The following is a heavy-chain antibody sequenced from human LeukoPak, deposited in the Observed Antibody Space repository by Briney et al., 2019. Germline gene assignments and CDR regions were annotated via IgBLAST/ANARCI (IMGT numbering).Heavy chain of an antibody. Sequence: ASVKVSCKASGYTFIGYYMHWVRQAPGQGLEWMGWVNTHTGATNYAQKFQGAVTMTRDTSISTAYMELSRPRSDDTAMYYCARSGRGHVYGFFDYWGQGTLVTVSS. CDR1: GYTFIGYY. J-gene: IGHJ4*02. CDR3: ARSGRGHVYGFFDY. V-gene: IGHV1-2*02. D-gene: IGHD3-10*01. CDR2: VNTHTGAT.